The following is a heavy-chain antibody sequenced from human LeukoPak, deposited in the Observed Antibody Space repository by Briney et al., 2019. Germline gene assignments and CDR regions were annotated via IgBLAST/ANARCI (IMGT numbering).Heavy chain of an antibody. CDR1: GGSISLYY. D-gene: IGHD3-10*01. CDR2: FYDTRSP. V-gene: IGHV4-59*01. CDR3: ARGRGSITY. J-gene: IGHJ4*02. Sequence: SETLSLTCTVSGGSISLYYWSWIRQPPGKGLEWIGYFYDTRSPKYNPSLERRVTISADMSRNQFSLNLTSVTAADTAVYYCARGRGSITYWGQGTLATVSS.